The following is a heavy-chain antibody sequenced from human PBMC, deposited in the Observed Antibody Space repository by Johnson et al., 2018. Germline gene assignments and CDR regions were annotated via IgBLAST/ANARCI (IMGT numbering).Heavy chain of an antibody. V-gene: IGHV3-30*03. J-gene: IGHJ6*02. D-gene: IGHD2-15*01. Sequence: QVQLVESGGGVVQPGRSLRLSCAASGFTFSSYGMHWVRQAPGKGLEWVAVISFDGSNKYYADSVKGRFTFSRDNSKNTLYLQMNSLRADDTALYYRARGRGADYSQMDVWGQGTTVTVSS. CDR2: ISFDGSNK. CDR1: GFTFSSYG. CDR3: ARGRGADYSQMDV.